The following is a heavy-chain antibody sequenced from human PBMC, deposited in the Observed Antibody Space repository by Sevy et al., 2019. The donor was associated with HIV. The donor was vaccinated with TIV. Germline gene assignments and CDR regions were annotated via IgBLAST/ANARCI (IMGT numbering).Heavy chain of an antibody. J-gene: IGHJ3*01. V-gene: IGHV3-23*01. D-gene: IGHD3-22*01. CDR1: GFTFNTHV. CDR3: AKVLNPALESMMEVTVRSLKGFDV. CDR2: ISGFGNT. Sequence: GGSLRLPCAASGFTFNTHVMNWVRQAPGKGLEWVSSISGFGNTYYADSVRGRFTISRDNAKNTLYLQMNSLRADDTAVYYCAKVLNPALESMMEVTVRSLKGFDVWGQGTMVTVS.